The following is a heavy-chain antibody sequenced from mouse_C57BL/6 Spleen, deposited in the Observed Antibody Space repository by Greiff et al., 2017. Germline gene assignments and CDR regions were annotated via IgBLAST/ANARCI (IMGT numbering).Heavy chain of an antibody. D-gene: IGHD2-1*01. CDR1: GYTFTDYY. J-gene: IGHJ2*01. CDR2: IYPGSGNT. V-gene: IGHV1-76*01. CDR3: ARGGNYDYFDY. Sequence: QVHVKQSGAELVRPGASVKLSCKASGYTFTDYYINWVKQRPGQGLEWIARIYPGSGNTYYNEKFKGKATLTAEKSSSTAYMQLSSLTSEDSAVYFCARGGNYDYFDYWGQGTTLTVSS.